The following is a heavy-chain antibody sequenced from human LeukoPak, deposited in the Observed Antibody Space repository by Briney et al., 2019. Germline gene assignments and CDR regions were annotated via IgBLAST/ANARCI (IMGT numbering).Heavy chain of an antibody. CDR2: IYYSGST. J-gene: IGHJ3*02. D-gene: IGHD3-22*01. CDR1: GGSISSSSYY. CDR3: ARVTHYYDSSGYYYTDAFDI. V-gene: IGHV4-39*07. Sequence: PSETLSLTCTVSGGSISSSSYYWGWIRQPPGTGLEWLGSIYYSGSTYYNPSLKSRVTISVDTSKNQFSLKLSSVTAADTAVYYCARVTHYYDSSGYYYTDAFDIWGQGTMVTVSS.